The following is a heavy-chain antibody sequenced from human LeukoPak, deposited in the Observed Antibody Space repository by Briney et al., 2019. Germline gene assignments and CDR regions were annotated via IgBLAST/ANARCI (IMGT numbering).Heavy chain of an antibody. J-gene: IGHJ4*02. D-gene: IGHD5-18*01. CDR1: GFTFSSYA. V-gene: IGHV3-30-3*01. CDR3: ARDKYSYGLYFDY. CDR2: ISYDGSNK. Sequence: QPGRSLRLSCAASGFTFSSYAMHWVRQAPGKGLEWVAVISYDGSNKYYADSVKGRFTISRDNSKNTLYLQMNSLRAEDTAVYYCARDKYSYGLYFDYWGQGTLVTVSS.